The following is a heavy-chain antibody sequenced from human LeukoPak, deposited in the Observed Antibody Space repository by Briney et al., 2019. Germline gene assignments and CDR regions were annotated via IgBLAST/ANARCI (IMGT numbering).Heavy chain of an antibody. V-gene: IGHV1-58*02. CDR3: AADGGDYGDYVFDY. J-gene: IGHJ4*02. D-gene: IGHD4-17*01. Sequence: ASXXVSCKASGFTFTSSAMQWVRQARGQRLEWIGWIVVGSGNTNYAQKFQERVTITRDMSTSTDYMELSSLRSEDTAVYYCAADGGDYGDYVFDYWGQGTLVTVSS. CDR2: IVVGSGNT. CDR1: GFTFTSSA.